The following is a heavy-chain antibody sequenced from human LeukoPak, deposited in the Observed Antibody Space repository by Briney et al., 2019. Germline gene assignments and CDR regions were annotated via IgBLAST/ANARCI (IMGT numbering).Heavy chain of an antibody. CDR3: TTAPYDGKDY. J-gene: IGHJ4*02. Sequence: EGSLRLSCEASRFTFSSAWMSWVRQAPGKGLEWVGRIKSKADGGATDYAPPVKGRFTVSRDDSKNTFYLQMNSLKTEDTALYYCTTAPYDGKDYWGQGTLVTVSS. D-gene: IGHD4-23*01. CDR2: IKSKADGGAT. V-gene: IGHV3-15*01. CDR1: RFTFSSAW.